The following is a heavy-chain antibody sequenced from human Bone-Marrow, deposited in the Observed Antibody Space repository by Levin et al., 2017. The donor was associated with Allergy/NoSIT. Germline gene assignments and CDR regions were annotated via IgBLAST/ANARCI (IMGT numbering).Heavy chain of an antibody. CDR2: INSNSAYL. J-gene: IGHJ6*02. CDR3: ASRLTASGGLDV. V-gene: IGHV3-21*04. D-gene: IGHD5-18*01. Sequence: PGGSLRLSCAVSGVTRNNYTLTWVRQPPGKGLEWVSSINSNSAYLHYGDSVKGRFTISRDNSKKLLFLQMNSLRDEDTATYYCASRLTASGGLDVWGHGTTVTVSS. CDR1: GVTRNNYT.